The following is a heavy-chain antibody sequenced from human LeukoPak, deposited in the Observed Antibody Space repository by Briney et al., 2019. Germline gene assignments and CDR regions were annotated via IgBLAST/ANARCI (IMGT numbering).Heavy chain of an antibody. CDR1: GFTFSSYA. J-gene: IGHJ5*02. CDR2: ISGSGGST. D-gene: IGHD3-10*01. Sequence: PGGSLRLSCAASGFTFSSYAMSWVRQAPGKGLEWASAISGSGGSTYYADSVKGRFTISRDNSKNTLYLQMNSLRAEDTAVYYCAARVYGSGSYHPWGQGTLVTVSS. CDR3: AARVYGSGSYHP. V-gene: IGHV3-23*01.